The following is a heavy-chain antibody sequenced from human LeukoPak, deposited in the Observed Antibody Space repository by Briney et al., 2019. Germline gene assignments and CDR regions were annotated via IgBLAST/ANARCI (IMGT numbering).Heavy chain of an antibody. CDR3: ASPYCTNGVCYYFDH. V-gene: IGHV3-30*01. CDR2: ISYDGSNK. Sequence: GGSLRLSCAASGFTFSSYAMHWVRQAPGKGLEWVAVISYDGSNKYYADSVKGRFTISRDNSKNTLYLQMNSLRAEDTAVYYCASPYCTNGVCYYFDHWGQGTLVTVSS. J-gene: IGHJ4*02. CDR1: GFTFSSYA. D-gene: IGHD2-8*01.